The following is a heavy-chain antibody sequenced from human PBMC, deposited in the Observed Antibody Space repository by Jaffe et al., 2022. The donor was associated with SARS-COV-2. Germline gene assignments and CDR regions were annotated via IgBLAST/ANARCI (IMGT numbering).Heavy chain of an antibody. Sequence: QVHLVQSGAEVKKPGASLKVSCKASGYTFTDFYIHWVRQAPGQGLEWMGWIKPLNGATNSARDFQGRVTMTRDMSINSVYLELTGLRSDDTAVYYCARGPLWTRFDYWGQGTLVTVSS. CDR3: ARGPLWTRFDY. V-gene: IGHV1-2*02. CDR1: GYTFTDFY. CDR2: IKPLNGAT. J-gene: IGHJ4*02. D-gene: IGHD3-10*01.